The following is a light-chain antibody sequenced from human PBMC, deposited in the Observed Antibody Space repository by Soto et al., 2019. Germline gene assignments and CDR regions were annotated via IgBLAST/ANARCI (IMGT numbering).Light chain of an antibody. CDR2: AAS. J-gene: IGKJ1*01. CDR3: QQCYSSPPT. V-gene: IGKV1-39*01. Sequence: DIQMSQSPNSLSASVGDRVTISCRASQSISNHLNWYQQKPGKAPKLLIFAASSLQSGVPSRFSGSRSGPDFTLTISSLQPEDFTTYYCQQCYSSPPTFGQGTKVDIK. CDR1: QSISNH.